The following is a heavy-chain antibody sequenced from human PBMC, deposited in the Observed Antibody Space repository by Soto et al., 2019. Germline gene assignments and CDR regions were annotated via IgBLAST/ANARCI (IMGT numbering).Heavy chain of an antibody. CDR1: GYTFTSYA. CDR2: INAGNGNT. Sequence: QVQLVQSGAEVKKPGASVKVSCKASGYTFTSYAMHWVRLAPGQRLEWMGWINAGNGNTKYSQKFQGRVTITRDTSASTAYMELSSVRYEDTAVYYCARGFRGGDAAWFDPWGQGTLVTVSS. J-gene: IGHJ5*02. CDR3: ARGFRGGDAAWFDP. D-gene: IGHD2-21*02. V-gene: IGHV1-3*01.